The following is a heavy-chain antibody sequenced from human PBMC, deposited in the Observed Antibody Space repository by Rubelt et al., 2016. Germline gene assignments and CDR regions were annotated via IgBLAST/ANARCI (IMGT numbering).Heavy chain of an antibody. D-gene: IGHD3-10*01. CDR3: ARSSVTMVRGVIFWFDP. J-gene: IGHJ5*02. V-gene: IGHV1-18*01. CDR2: ISAYNGNT. Sequence: QVQLVQSGAEVKKPGASVKVSCKASGYTFTSYGISWVRQAPGQGLEWMGWISAYNGNTNYAQKLQGRVTMITGTSTRTGYMELRSRGSDDTAVYYCARSSVTMVRGVIFWFDPWGQGTLVTVSS. CDR1: GYTFTSYG.